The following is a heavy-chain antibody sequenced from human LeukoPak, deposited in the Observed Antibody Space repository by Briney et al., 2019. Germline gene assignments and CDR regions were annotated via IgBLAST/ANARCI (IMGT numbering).Heavy chain of an antibody. CDR2: IYPGDSDT. Sequence: GESLKISCQGSGYRFTRFWIGWVPQIPGKGLGWIAIIYPGDSDTRYNPSFQGQVDISADKSIHTAYLHWDSPKASDTAMYYCAIAGDCSTSCYRCFGYWGQGTLVTVSS. CDR1: GYRFTRFW. J-gene: IGHJ4*02. V-gene: IGHV5-51*01. CDR3: AIAGDCSTSCYRCFGY. D-gene: IGHD2-2*02.